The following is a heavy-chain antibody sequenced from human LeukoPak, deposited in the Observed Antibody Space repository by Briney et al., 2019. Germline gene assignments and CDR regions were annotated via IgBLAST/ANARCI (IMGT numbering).Heavy chain of an antibody. D-gene: IGHD5/OR15-5a*01. J-gene: IGHJ2*01. CDR1: GFTFRNYV. Sequence: PGGSLRLSCAASGFTFRNYVIHWVRQAPGKGLEWVAVTSSGLNVKLYADSVKGRFTISRDNSKNNLYLQMNGLRAEDTAVYCCAKGSVYWYFDLWGRGTLVTVSS. V-gene: IGHV3-30*18. CDR3: AKGSVYWYFDL. CDR2: TSSGLNVK.